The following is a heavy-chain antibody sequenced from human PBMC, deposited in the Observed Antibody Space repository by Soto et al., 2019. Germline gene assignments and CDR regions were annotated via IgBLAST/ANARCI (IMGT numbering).Heavy chain of an antibody. CDR2: IWSAGLT. D-gene: IGHD2-15*01. CDR3: ARELPPDL. V-gene: IGHV3-53*01. Sequence: GGSLRLSCAASGFTVSSKYMNWVRQAPGKGLEWVSIIWSAGLTYYADSVRGRFTVSRDISKNILFLQMNNLRAEDSAIYYCARELPPDLWGQGTLVTVSS. J-gene: IGHJ5*02. CDR1: GFTVSSKY.